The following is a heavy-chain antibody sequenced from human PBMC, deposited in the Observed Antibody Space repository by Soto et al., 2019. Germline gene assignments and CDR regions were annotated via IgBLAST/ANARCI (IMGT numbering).Heavy chain of an antibody. Sequence: EVQLVESGGGLIQPGGSLRLSCAASGFIVRSNYMTWVRQAPGKGLEWVSVIYSSSNIYYPDSVKGRFTTSRDNSQNTFFLQMNSLRAEDTAVYYCARDSGMIRGNYGMDVWGQGTTVIVSS. V-gene: IGHV3-53*01. J-gene: IGHJ6*02. D-gene: IGHD3-10*01. CDR1: GFIVRSNY. CDR3: ARDSGMIRGNYGMDV. CDR2: IYSSSNI.